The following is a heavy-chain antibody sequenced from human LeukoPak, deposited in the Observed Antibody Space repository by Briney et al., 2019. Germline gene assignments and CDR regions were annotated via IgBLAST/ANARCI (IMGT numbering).Heavy chain of an antibody. CDR2: IDWGDDK. D-gene: IGHD1-26*01. CDR3: ARTSPETYSGSSPFDY. CDR1: GFSLSTGGMR. V-gene: IGHV2-70*04. Sequence: SGPALVKPTQTLTLTCTFSGFSLSTGGMRVNWIRQPPGKALEWLARIDWGDDKFYSTSLKTRLTNSKDTSKNQVVLTMTNMDPVDTATYYCARTSPETYSGSSPFDYWGQGTLVTVSS. J-gene: IGHJ4*02.